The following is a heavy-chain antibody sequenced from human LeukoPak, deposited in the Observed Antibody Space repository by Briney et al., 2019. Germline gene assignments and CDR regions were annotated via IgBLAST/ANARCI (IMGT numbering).Heavy chain of an antibody. J-gene: IGHJ4*02. V-gene: IGHV3-30*02. CDR2: IRYDASNK. D-gene: IGHD6-19*01. CDR3: AREGAVAGTFDFDY. CDR1: GFTFSSYA. Sequence: GGSLRLSCAVSGFTFSSYAMHWVRQAPGKGLEWVAFIRYDASNKYYADSVRGRFTISRDNSKNTLYLQMNSLRAEDTAVYYCAREGAVAGTFDFDYWGQGTLVTVSS.